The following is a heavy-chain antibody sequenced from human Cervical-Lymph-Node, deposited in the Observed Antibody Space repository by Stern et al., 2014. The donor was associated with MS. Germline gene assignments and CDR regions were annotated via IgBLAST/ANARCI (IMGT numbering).Heavy chain of an antibody. J-gene: IGHJ5*02. V-gene: IGHV1-69*09. CDR1: GGTFSSSYA. Sequence: VQLVESGADVKKPGSSVKVSCKASGGTFSSSYAVSWVRQAPGQGLEWMGRIIPIVGLPNYAQKFQTRLTITADKSTSTVYMELTSLTPEDTALYYCARGIVSNRPAATLHNLFDPWGQGTLVTVSS. D-gene: IGHD2-15*01. CDR3: ARGIVSNRPAATLHNLFDP. CDR2: IIPIVGLP.